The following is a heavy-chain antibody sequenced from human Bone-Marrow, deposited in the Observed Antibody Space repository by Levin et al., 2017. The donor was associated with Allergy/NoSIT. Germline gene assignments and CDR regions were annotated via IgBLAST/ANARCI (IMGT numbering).Heavy chain of an antibody. Sequence: AGGSLRLSCAASGFTFSNAWMSWVRQAPGKGLEWVGRIKSKTDGGTTDHIAPVQGRFTISRDDSKNTLYLQMNSLKSEDTAVYYCTTDYVGVGATRKFVYWGQGTLVTVSS. V-gene: IGHV3-15*01. CDR3: TTDYVGVGATRKFVY. J-gene: IGHJ4*02. D-gene: IGHD1-26*01. CDR2: IKSKTDGGTT. CDR1: GFTFSNAW.